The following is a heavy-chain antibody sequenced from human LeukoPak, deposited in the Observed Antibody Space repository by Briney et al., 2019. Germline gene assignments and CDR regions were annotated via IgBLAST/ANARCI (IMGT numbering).Heavy chain of an antibody. D-gene: IGHD3-22*01. CDR2: INPNSGGT. V-gene: IGHV1-2*02. Sequence: ASVKVSCKASGYTFTGYYMHWVRQAPGQGLEWMGWINPNSGGTNYAQKFQGRVTMTRDTSISTAYMELSRLRSDDTAVYYCARDQRKTYYYDSSGYYYNYWGQGTLVTVSS. CDR1: GYTFTGYY. J-gene: IGHJ4*02. CDR3: ARDQRKTYYYDSSGYYYNY.